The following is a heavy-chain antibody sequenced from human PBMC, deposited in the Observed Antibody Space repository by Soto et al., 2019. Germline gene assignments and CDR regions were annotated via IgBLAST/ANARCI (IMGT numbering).Heavy chain of an antibody. Sequence: SETLSLTCTVSGGSISSSPYVWGWIRQPPGRGLEWIGSIDYRGTTYYSASLKSRVTLSLDTSKNQFSLKVNSLTAADTAVYFCSRRAPEGFGPWGQGTLVTVSS. J-gene: IGHJ5*02. CDR2: IDYRGTT. CDR3: SRRAPEGFGP. V-gene: IGHV4-39*01. CDR1: GGSISSSPYV.